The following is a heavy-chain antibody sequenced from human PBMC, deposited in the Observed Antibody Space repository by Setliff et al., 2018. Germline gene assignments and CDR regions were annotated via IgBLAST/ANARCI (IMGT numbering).Heavy chain of an antibody. CDR3: AGGGRYCGGDCYQDDAFDI. CDR1: GNGFTDLW. CDR2: IHPADYDT. Sequence: PGESLKISCKVSGNGFTDLWIAWVRQTPGKGLEWMGIIHPADYDTRYSPSLQGQVTFSADRSISTAHLQWDSLKASDTAMYYCAGGGRYCGGDCYQDDAFDIWGQGTMVTVSS. J-gene: IGHJ3*02. D-gene: IGHD2-21*02. V-gene: IGHV5-51*01.